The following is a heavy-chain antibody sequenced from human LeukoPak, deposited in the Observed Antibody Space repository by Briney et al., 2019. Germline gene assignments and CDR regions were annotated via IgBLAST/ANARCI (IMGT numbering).Heavy chain of an antibody. V-gene: IGHV3-7*05. CDR2: IKQDGSEK. J-gene: IGHJ4*02. D-gene: IGHD2-2*01. CDR3: ARDQRYCSSSSCPWEPFDY. CDR1: GFTFSSYW. Sequence: PGRSLRLSCAASGFTFSSYWVSWVRQAPGKGLEWVANIKQDGSEKYYVDSVKGRFTISRDNAKNSLYLQMNSLRAEDTAVYYCARDQRYCSSSSCPWEPFDYWGQGTLVTVSS.